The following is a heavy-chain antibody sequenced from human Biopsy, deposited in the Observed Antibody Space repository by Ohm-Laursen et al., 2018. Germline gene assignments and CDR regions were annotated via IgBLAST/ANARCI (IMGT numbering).Heavy chain of an antibody. CDR3: ARDRGYYSDRTVPGYFDL. CDR1: GGSINSGGHF. CDR2: VYYTGST. D-gene: IGHD3-22*01. J-gene: IGHJ2*01. V-gene: IGHV4-61*03. Sequence: GTLSLTCCVSGGSINSGGHFWGWVRQSPGKGLECIGYVYYTGSTDYNPSLQSRVTISVDTSKNHFSLRLRSVTPADTAIYYCARDRGYYSDRTVPGYFDLWGRGTLVTVSS.